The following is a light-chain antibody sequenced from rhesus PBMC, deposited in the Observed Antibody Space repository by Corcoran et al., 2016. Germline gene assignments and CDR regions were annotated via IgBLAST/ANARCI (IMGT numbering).Light chain of an antibody. CDR3: QQYSIWPFT. CDR1: QSVSTY. CDR2: GAS. Sequence: EIVMTQSPATLSLSPGERATLSCRASQSVSTYVGWYQQKPEQAPRLLISGASSRATGIPARFSGSGSGTDFPLTISSLEPEYFAVYYCQQYSIWPFTFGPGTKLDIK. J-gene: IGKJ3*01. V-gene: IGKV3S9*01.